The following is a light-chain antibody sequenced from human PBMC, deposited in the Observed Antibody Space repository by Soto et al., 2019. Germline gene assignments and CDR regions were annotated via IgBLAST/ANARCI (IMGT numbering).Light chain of an antibody. J-gene: IGKJ4*01. Sequence: DIQMTQSPSAVSASVGYRVTITCRASQSISSYLNWYQQKPGKAPKLLIYAASSLQSGVPSRFSGSGSGTDFTLTISSLQPEDFATYYCQQSYSTPPTFGGGTKVDIK. CDR3: QQSYSTPPT. V-gene: IGKV1-39*01. CDR1: QSISSY. CDR2: AAS.